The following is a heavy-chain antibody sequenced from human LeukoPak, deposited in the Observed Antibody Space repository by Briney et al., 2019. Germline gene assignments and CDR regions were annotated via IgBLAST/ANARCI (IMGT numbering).Heavy chain of an antibody. CDR1: GFTFSSYW. J-gene: IGHJ4*02. Sequence: GGSLRLSCAASGFTFSSYWMSWVRQAPGKGLEWVANIKQDGSEKYYVDSVKGRFTISRDNAKNSLYLQMNSLRAEDTAVYYCAREPVIAVAGTTGTQWGQGTLVTVSS. CDR2: IKQDGSEK. V-gene: IGHV3-7*01. D-gene: IGHD6-19*01. CDR3: AREPVIAVAGTTGTQ.